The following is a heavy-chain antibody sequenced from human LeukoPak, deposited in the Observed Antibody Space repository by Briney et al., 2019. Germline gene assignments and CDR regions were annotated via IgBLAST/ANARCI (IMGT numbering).Heavy chain of an antibody. CDR1: GGSFSGYY. Sequence: SETLSLTCAVYGGSFSGYYWSRIRQPPGKGLEWIGEINHSGSTNYNPSLKSRVTISVDTSKNQFSLKLSSVTAADTAVYYCAGARLLTTVPAAKAGDWFDPWGQGTLVTVSS. V-gene: IGHV4-34*01. J-gene: IGHJ5*02. D-gene: IGHD2-2*01. CDR2: INHSGST. CDR3: AGARLLTTVPAAKAGDWFDP.